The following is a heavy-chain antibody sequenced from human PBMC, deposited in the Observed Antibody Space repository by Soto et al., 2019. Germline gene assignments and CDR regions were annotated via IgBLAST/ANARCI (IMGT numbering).Heavy chain of an antibody. CDR1: GASLSGYY. CDR2: TNDSGST. V-gene: IGHV4-34*01. J-gene: IGHJ4*02. D-gene: IGHD4-17*01. CDR3: ARCYGDYVLYFDY. Sequence: LSLTCAVSGASLSGYYRSWIRQPPGKGLEWIGETNDSGSTSYNPSLKSRVTISVDTSKNQFSLKLSSVTAADTAVYYCARCYGDYVLYFDYWGQGTLVTVSS.